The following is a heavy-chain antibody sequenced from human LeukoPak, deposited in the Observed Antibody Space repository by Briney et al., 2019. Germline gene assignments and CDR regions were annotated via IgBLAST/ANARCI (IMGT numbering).Heavy chain of an antibody. J-gene: IGHJ3*02. CDR2: MNPNSGNT. Sequence: ASVKVSCKASGYTFTSYDINWVRQATGQGLEWMGWMNPNSGNTGYAQKFQGRVTMTRNTSISTAYMELSSLRSEDTAVYYCAREWELRPQGAFDIWGQGTMVTDSS. D-gene: IGHD1-26*01. CDR1: GYTFTSYD. V-gene: IGHV1-8*01. CDR3: AREWELRPQGAFDI.